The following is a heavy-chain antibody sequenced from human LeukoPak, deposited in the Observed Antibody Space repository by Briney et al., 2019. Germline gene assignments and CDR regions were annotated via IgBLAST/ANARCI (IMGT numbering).Heavy chain of an antibody. V-gene: IGHV4-34*01. J-gene: IGHJ5*02. Sequence: TETLSLTCAVYGASFSGYYWSWIRQPPGKGLEWIGEINHSGSTNYNPSLKSRVTISVDTSKNQFSLKLSSVTAADTAVYYCASGGALGNWFDPWGQGTLVTVSS. D-gene: IGHD4/OR15-4a*01. CDR3: ASGGALGNWFDP. CDR1: GASFSGYY. CDR2: INHSGST.